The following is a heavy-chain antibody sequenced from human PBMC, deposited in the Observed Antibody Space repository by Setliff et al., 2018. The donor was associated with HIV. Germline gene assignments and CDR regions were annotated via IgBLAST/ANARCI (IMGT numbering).Heavy chain of an antibody. V-gene: IGHV3-30*02. D-gene: IGHD1-26*01. CDR3: AKGPPVGATGLTTNY. J-gene: IGHJ4*02. CDR2: VRFDGNDK. Sequence: GGSLRLSCAASGIIFSNYGMHWVRQAPGKGLEWVAYVRFDGNDKYYRDSVKGRFTISRDNHKKTLSLQMNSLRGDDTAVYFCAKGPPVGATGLTTNYWGQGTLVTVSS. CDR1: GIIFSNYG.